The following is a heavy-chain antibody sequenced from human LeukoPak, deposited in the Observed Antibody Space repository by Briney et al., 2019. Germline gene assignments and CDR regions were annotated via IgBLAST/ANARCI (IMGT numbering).Heavy chain of an antibody. CDR2: MYSTGSN. Sequence: PSETLSLTCTVSGGSISGYFWTWIRQPAGKGLEWIGRMYSTGSNNYNPSLKSRVTMSLDTSKNHFSLHLTSVTAADTAVYYCAREPTSGREPTSGRPLDYWGQGTLVTVSS. CDR1: GGSISGYF. D-gene: IGHD5-12*01. V-gene: IGHV4-4*07. J-gene: IGHJ4*02. CDR3: AREPTSGREPTSGRPLDY.